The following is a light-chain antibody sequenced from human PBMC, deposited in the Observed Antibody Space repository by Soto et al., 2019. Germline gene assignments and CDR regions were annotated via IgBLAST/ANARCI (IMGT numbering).Light chain of an antibody. CDR1: DDIINS. CDR2: DAS. J-gene: IGKJ4*01. V-gene: IGKV1-33*01. CDR3: QQYDILPIT. Sequence: DIQVTQSPSSLSASVGDTVTITCQASDDIINSLNWYQQKPGKAPKLLIHDASILQTGVPSRFSGGGSGTDFTFTITSLQPEDIATYYCQQYDILPITFGGGTKVDIK.